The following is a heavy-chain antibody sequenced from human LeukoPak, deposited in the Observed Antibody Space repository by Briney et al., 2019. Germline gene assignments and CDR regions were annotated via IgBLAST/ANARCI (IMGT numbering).Heavy chain of an antibody. D-gene: IGHD2-8*02. CDR3: ARGPPTGGGAYVGDY. CDR2: TDAGGSST. CDR1: ELNFENHW. V-gene: IGHV3-74*01. J-gene: IGHJ4*01. Sequence: PGGSLRLSCAASELNFENHWMHWVRQVPGKGLEWVSRTDAGGSSTSYADSVRGRFSISRDNGKSTLYLQMISLRVEDTAVYYCARGPPTGGGAYVGDYWGHGTLVTVSS.